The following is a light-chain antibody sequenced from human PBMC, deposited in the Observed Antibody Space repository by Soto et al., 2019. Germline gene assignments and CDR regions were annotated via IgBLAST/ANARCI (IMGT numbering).Light chain of an antibody. CDR3: QQYDRSPYP. CDR2: GAS. Sequence: EIVLTQSPDTLSLSPGERTTLSCRASQIVNSNDLAWYQHKPGQAPRLLIYGASSRPGGIPDKYSGSGSGTDFTFTIDRLDPEVFAVYYCQQYDRSPYPFGEGTKLEL. V-gene: IGKV3-20*01. J-gene: IGKJ2*01. CDR1: QIVNSND.